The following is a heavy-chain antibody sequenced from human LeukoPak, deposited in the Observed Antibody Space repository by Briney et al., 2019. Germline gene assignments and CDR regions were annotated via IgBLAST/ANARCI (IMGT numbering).Heavy chain of an antibody. J-gene: IGHJ6*03. CDR2: IYYSGST. Sequence: SETLSHTCTVSGGSISSSSYYWGWIRQPPGKGLEWIGSIYYSGSTYYNPSLKSRVTISVDTSKNQFSLKLSSVTAADTAVYYCARPLFLVATNLPSYYMDVWGKGTTVTVSS. D-gene: IGHD5-12*01. V-gene: IGHV4-39*01. CDR3: ARPLFLVATNLPSYYMDV. CDR1: GGSISSSSYY.